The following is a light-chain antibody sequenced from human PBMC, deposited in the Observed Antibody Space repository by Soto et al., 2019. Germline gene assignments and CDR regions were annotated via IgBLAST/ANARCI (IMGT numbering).Light chain of an antibody. V-gene: IGLV2-11*01. Sequence: QSALTQPRSVSGSPGQXVTISCTGTSSDVGNYNYVSWYQQHPGKAPKVMIYDVNKWPSGVPDRFSGSKSGNTASLTISGLQAEDEADYYCCSYAGSYTWVFGGGTKLTVL. CDR1: SSDVGNYNY. J-gene: IGLJ3*02. CDR3: CSYAGSYTWV. CDR2: DVN.